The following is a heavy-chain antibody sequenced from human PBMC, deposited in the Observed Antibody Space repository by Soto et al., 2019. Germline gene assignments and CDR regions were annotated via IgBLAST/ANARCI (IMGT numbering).Heavy chain of an antibody. CDR1: GGSISSSSSY. Sequence: SETLSLTCTVSGGSISSSSSYWGWIRQPPGKGLEWVGSIYYLGNTYYNPSLESRVTISVDTSKNQFSLKLSSVTAADTAVYYCARGGPYSSSWYNYYYYYMDVWGKGTTVTLSS. CDR2: IYYLGNT. D-gene: IGHD6-13*01. J-gene: IGHJ6*03. CDR3: ARGGPYSSSWYNYYYYYMDV. V-gene: IGHV4-39*01.